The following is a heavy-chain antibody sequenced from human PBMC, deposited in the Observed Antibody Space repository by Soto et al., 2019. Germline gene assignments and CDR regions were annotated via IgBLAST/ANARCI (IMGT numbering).Heavy chain of an antibody. CDR3: ATERGPTYYFDY. CDR1: GFTVSSKY. D-gene: IGHD2-21*01. V-gene: IGHV3-53*01. Sequence: GGSLRLSCAASGFTVSSKYMSWVRQAPGKGLEWVSVIYSDGSTYYADSVKGRFTISRDNSKNTLYPQMNSLRAEDTAVYYCATERGPTYYFDYWGQGTLVTVSS. J-gene: IGHJ4*02. CDR2: IYSDGST.